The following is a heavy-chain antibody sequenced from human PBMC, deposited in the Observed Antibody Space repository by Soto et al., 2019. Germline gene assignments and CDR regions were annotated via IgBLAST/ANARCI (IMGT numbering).Heavy chain of an antibody. CDR3: ARGYSSGWYDP. V-gene: IGHV4-59*01. CDR2: IYYSGST. CDR1: GGSISSYY. D-gene: IGHD6-19*01. J-gene: IGHJ5*02. Sequence: QVQLQESGPGLVKPSETLSLTCTVSGGSISSYYWSWIRQPPGKGLEWIGYIYYSGSTNYNPSLKSRVTISVDTSKNQFSLKLSSVTAVDTAVYYCARGYSSGWYDPWGQGTLVTVSS.